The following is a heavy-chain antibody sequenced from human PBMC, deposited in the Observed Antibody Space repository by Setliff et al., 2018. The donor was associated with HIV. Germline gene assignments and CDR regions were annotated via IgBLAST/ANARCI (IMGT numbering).Heavy chain of an antibody. V-gene: IGHV4-34*01. D-gene: IGHD6-13*01. CDR3: ARVARGGHSSRWYYFDY. CDR2: INHSGST. CDR1: GGSFSDYY. Sequence: SETLSLTCAVYGGSFSDYYWSWIRQPPGKGLEWIGEINHSGSTNYNPSLKSRVTISRDTSKNQFSLKVSSVTAADTAVYYCARVARGGHSSRWYYFDYWGQGTLVTVSS. J-gene: IGHJ4*02.